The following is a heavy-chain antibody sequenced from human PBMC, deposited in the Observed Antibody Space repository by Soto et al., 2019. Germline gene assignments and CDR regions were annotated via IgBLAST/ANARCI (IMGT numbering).Heavy chain of an antibody. CDR2: IYYSGST. Sequence: PSETLSLTCTVSGGSISSSSYYWGWIRQPPGKGLEWIGSIYYSGSTYYNPSLKSRVTISVDTSKNQFSLKLSSVTAADTAVYYCARQDRYNWNFYLFWGQGTLVTVSS. J-gene: IGHJ4*02. CDR3: ARQDRYNWNFYLF. D-gene: IGHD1-7*01. V-gene: IGHV4-39*01. CDR1: GGSISSSSYY.